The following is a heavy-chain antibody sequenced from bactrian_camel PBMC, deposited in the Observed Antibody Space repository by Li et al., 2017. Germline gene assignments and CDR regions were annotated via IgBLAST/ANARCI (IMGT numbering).Heavy chain of an antibody. D-gene: IGHD5*01. CDR2: MKSDGTT. Sequence: HVQLVEYGGGPVQTGGSLRLSCTASEYTFDEADMGWYRQAPGNECELVSTMKSDGTTEYGDSVKGRLTISRDNAKNTVYLQMNNLRTEDTAVYYCGTGLRVGNMRGQGTQVTVS. V-gene: IGHV3S53*01. J-gene: IGHJ4*01. CDR3: GTGLRVGNM. CDR1: EYTFDEAD.